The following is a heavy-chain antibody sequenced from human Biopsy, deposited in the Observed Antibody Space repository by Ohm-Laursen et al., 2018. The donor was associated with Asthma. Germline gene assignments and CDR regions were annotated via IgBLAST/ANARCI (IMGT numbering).Heavy chain of an antibody. J-gene: IGHJ3*02. V-gene: IGHV1-3*01. D-gene: IGHD3-9*01. CDR1: GYTFINYA. Sequence: ASVKVSCNASGYTFINYAIHWVRQAPGHSLEWMGWINAADGNTKYSQKFQGRLTISRDTSASTAYMDLSSLRSEDTAVYYCARTYFDFLTGQVHDAFAMWGQGTMVTVSS. CDR2: INAADGNT. CDR3: ARTYFDFLTGQVHDAFAM.